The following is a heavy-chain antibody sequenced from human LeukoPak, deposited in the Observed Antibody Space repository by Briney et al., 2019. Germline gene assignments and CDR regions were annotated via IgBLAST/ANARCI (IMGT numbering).Heavy chain of an antibody. Sequence: ASVKVSCKASGYTFTSHAIHWVCQAPGQRLEWMRWINTDNGNTEYSQKLQGRVTITRDTSASTTYMELSSLTSEDTALYYCARGDFSKEGSYRHFDNWGQGTLVTVSS. CDR2: INTDNGNT. V-gene: IGHV1-3*04. J-gene: IGHJ4*02. D-gene: IGHD3-10*01. CDR1: GYTFTSHA. CDR3: ARGDFSKEGSYRHFDN.